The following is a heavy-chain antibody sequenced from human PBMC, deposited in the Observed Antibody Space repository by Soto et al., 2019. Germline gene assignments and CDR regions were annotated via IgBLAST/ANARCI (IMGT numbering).Heavy chain of an antibody. V-gene: IGHV3-23*01. CDR3: AKSLYDSSGYQPLGF. CDR1: GFTFSSYV. CDR2: ISGSSVMT. D-gene: IGHD3-22*01. Sequence: PGGSLILSCADSGFTFSSYVITWVRLAPGKGLEWVSGISGSSVMTYYADSVKGRFTISRDNSKNTLYLQMNSLRAEDTAVYYCAKSLYDSSGYQPLGFWGQGTLVTVSS. J-gene: IGHJ4*02.